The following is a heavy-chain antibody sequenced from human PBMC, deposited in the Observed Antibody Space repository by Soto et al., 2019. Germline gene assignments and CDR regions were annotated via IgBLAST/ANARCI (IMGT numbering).Heavy chain of an antibody. D-gene: IGHD3-22*01. CDR3: AKDGRGGYYDSSGYYGEYYFDY. CDR2: ISTHNGDT. CDR1: GYTLTTHG. Sequence: GASVKVSCKPSGYTLTTHGISWVRQAPGQGREWMGWISTHNGDTIYEQKFQGRVTMTTDTSTSTAYMDLRSLRSDDTAVYYCAKDGRGGYYDSSGYYGEYYFDYWGQGTLVTVSS. V-gene: IGHV1-18*01. J-gene: IGHJ4*02.